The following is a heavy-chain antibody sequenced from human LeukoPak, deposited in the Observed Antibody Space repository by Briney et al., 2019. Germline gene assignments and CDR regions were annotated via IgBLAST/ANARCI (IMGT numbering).Heavy chain of an antibody. CDR2: IDIYSAKT. J-gene: IGHJ4*02. CDR1: GFTFSTYA. CDR3: ARDRVFTIFGH. D-gene: IGHD3-3*01. V-gene: IGHV3-23*01. Sequence: GGSLRLSCATSGFTFSTYAMTWVRQAPGKGLEWVSAIDIYSAKTNYADSVKGRFTISRDNSKNTLYLQMNSLRAEDTAVYYCARDRVFTIFGHWGQGTLVTVSS.